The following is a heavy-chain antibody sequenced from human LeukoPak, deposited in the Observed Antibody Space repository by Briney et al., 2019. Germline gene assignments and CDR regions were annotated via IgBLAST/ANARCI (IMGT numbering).Heavy chain of an antibody. CDR1: GYTFTSYG. CDR3: AKDLGGSHMDDY. CDR2: ISAYNGNT. J-gene: IGHJ4*02. Sequence: ASVKVSCKASGYTFTSYGISWVRQAPGQGLEWMGWISAYNGNTNYAQMLQGRVTMTTDTSTSTAYMELRRLRSDDTALFLWAKDLGGSHMDDYWGQGTLVTVSS. D-gene: IGHD1-26*01. V-gene: IGHV1-18*01.